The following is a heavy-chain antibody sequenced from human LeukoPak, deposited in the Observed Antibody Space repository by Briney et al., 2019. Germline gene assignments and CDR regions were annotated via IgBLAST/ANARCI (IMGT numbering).Heavy chain of an antibody. CDR1: GFTFSSYW. Sequence: PGGSLRLSCAASGFTFSSYWMHWVRQAPGKGLVWVSRINSDGSSTSYADSVKGRFTISRDNAKSTLYLQMNSLRAEDTAVYYCATYGDYEEVDYWGQGTLVTVSS. V-gene: IGHV3-74*01. CDR3: ATYGDYEEVDY. D-gene: IGHD4-17*01. CDR2: INSDGSST. J-gene: IGHJ4*02.